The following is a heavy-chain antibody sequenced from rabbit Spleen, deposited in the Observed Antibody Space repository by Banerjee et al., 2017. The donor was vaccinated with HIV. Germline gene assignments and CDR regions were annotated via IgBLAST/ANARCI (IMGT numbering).Heavy chain of an antibody. D-gene: IGHD3-1*01. CDR3: ERDLAGSGSIGYGFDL. V-gene: IGHV1S45*01. Sequence: LEESGGGLVQPGGSLTLSCKASGFSFSTKYWISWVRQAPGKGLEWIGCIWTGNSATWYASWAKGRFTISRTSSTVSLQMTSLTGADTATYFCERDLAGSGSIGYGFDLWGQGTLVTVS. J-gene: IGHJ4*01. CDR1: GFSFSTKYW. CDR2: IWTGNSAT.